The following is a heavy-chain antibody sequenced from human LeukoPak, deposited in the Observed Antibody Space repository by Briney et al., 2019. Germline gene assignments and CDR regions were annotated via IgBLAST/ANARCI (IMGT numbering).Heavy chain of an antibody. CDR2: IRYDGSNK. CDR1: GFTVSRNY. J-gene: IGHJ4*02. CDR3: AKDRVLRYFDWLFDLDY. V-gene: IGHV3-30*02. Sequence: GGSLRLSCAASGFTVSRNYMSWVRQAPGKGLEWVAFIRYDGSNKYYADSVKGRFTISRDNSTNTLYLQMNSLRAEDTAVYYCAKDRVLRYFDWLFDLDYWGQGTLVTVSS. D-gene: IGHD3-9*01.